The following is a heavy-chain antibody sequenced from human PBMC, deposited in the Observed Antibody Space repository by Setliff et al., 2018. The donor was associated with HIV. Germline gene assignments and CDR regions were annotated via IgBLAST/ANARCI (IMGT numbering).Heavy chain of an antibody. Sequence: PGESLKISCKGFGYSFTTYWIGWVRQTPGKGLEWMGIIYPGDSDTRYSPSFQGQVTISVDKSISTVYLQWTSLKASDTAMYYCARPSGTGPPTVFDYWGQGTLVTVSS. V-gene: IGHV5-51*01. CDR2: IYPGDSDT. D-gene: IGHD6-25*01. J-gene: IGHJ4*02. CDR3: ARPSGTGPPTVFDY. CDR1: GYSFTTYW.